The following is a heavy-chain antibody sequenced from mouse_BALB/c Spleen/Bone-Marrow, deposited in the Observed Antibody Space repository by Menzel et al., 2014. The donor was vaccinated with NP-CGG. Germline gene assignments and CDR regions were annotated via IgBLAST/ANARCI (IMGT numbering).Heavy chain of an antibody. J-gene: IGHJ1*01. Sequence: VQLQQSGPGLVKPSQSLSLTCSVTGYSITSGYYWHWIRQFPGNKLEWMGYISYDGSNNYNPSLKNRISITRDTSKNQSFLKLNSVTTEDTATYFCARGGTGRVYFDVWGAGTTVTVSS. CDR3: ARGGTGRVYFDV. D-gene: IGHD4-1*01. CDR2: ISYDGSN. V-gene: IGHV3-6*02. CDR1: GYSITSGYY.